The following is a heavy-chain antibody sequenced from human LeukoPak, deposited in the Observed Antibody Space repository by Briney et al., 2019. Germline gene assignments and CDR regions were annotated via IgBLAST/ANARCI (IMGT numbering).Heavy chain of an antibody. Sequence: GGSLRLSCAASGFTFSSYSMNWVRHAPGKGLEWVSSISSSSSYIYYADSVKGRFTISRDNAKNSLYLQMNSLRAEDTAVYYCARETLSYGDYDIDYWGQGTLVTVSS. J-gene: IGHJ4*02. CDR3: ARETLSYGDYDIDY. CDR2: ISSSSSYI. V-gene: IGHV3-21*01. CDR1: GFTFSSYS. D-gene: IGHD4-17*01.